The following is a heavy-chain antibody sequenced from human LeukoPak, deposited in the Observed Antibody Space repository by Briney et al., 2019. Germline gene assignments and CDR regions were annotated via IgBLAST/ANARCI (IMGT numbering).Heavy chain of an antibody. Sequence: GGSLRLSCAASGFTFSSYAMSWVRQAPGKGLEWVSYISSSSSTIYYADSVKGRFTISRDNAKNSLYLQMHSLRVEDTAVYYCARAPGGYYYGSAHFYYFDYWGQGTLVTVSS. CDR3: ARAPGGYYYGSAHFYYFDY. D-gene: IGHD3-10*01. J-gene: IGHJ4*02. V-gene: IGHV3-48*04. CDR1: GFTFSSYA. CDR2: ISSSSSTI.